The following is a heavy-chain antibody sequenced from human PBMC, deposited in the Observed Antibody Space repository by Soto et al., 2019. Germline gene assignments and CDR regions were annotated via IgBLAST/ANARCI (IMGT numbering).Heavy chain of an antibody. Sequence: EVQLLESGGCLVQPGGSLRLSCAASGFTFSSNAMSWVRQAPGKGLEWVSVISGSGASTYYADSVKGRFTISRDNSKNTLYLQMNSLRAEDTALYYCAKVRKVAAIWADAVDIWGQGTMVTGSS. D-gene: IGHD5-12*01. CDR3: AKVRKVAAIWADAVDI. V-gene: IGHV3-23*01. J-gene: IGHJ3*02. CDR1: GFTFSSNA. CDR2: ISGSGAST.